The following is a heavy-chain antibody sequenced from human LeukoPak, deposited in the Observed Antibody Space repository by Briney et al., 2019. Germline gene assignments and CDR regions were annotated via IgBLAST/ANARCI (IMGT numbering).Heavy chain of an antibody. CDR1: GYTFTSYG. J-gene: IGHJ5*02. CDR3: ARSNTMVRGVYWFDP. Sequence: ASVKVSCKASGYTFTSYGISWVRRAPGQGLEWMGWISAYNGNTNYAQKLQGRVTMTTDTSTSTAYMELRSLRSDDTAVYYCARSNTMVRGVYWFDPWGQGTLVTVSS. V-gene: IGHV1-18*01. CDR2: ISAYNGNT. D-gene: IGHD3-10*01.